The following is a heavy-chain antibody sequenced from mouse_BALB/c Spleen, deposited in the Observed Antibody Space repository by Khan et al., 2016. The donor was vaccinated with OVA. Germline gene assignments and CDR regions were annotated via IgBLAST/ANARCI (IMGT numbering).Heavy chain of an antibody. Sequence: VQLQESGPGLVKPSQSLSLTCSVTGYSITSGNYWNWIRQFPGNKLEWMGYISYDGSFNYNPSLKNRISITRDTSENQFFLQLNSVTTEDTATYFCARRFYYSYWYFDVWGAGTTVTVSS. CDR3: ARRFYYSYWYFDV. D-gene: IGHD1-1*01. CDR1: GYSITSGNY. CDR2: ISYDGSF. J-gene: IGHJ1*01. V-gene: IGHV3-6*02.